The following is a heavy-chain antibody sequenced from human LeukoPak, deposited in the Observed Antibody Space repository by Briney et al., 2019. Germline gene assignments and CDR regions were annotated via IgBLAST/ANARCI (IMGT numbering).Heavy chain of an antibody. Sequence: PGGSLRLSCAASGFSFSNYYMTWVRQAPGKGLEWVANIKQDGSEKYYMDSVKGRFTISRDNARNPLSLQLNSLRAEDTAVYYCARLRDSFWGQGTMVTVSS. J-gene: IGHJ3*01. V-gene: IGHV3-7*01. CDR1: GFSFSNYY. CDR3: ARLRDSF. CDR2: IKQDGSEK.